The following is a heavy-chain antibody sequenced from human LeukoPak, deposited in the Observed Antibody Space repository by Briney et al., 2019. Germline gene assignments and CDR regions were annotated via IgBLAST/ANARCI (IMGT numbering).Heavy chain of an antibody. D-gene: IGHD3-10*01. V-gene: IGHV4-34*01. CDR3: ARRMEYYYAARGFDY. J-gene: IGHJ4*02. CDR1: GGSFSGYY. Sequence: PSETLSLTCAVYGGSFSGYYWSWIRQPPGKWLEWIGEINHSGSTNYNPSLKSRVTISVDTSKNQFSLKLSSVTAADTAVYYCARRMEYYYAARGFDYWGQGTLVTVSS. CDR2: INHSGST.